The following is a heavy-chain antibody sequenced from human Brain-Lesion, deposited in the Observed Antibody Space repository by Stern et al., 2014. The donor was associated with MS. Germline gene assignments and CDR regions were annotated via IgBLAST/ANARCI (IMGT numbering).Heavy chain of an antibody. V-gene: IGHV4-31*03. CDR1: GDSITSGGYY. Sequence: VQLVESGPGLVKPSQTLSLTCTVSGDSITSGGYYWSWIRQHPGRGLEWIGNIYYSGANFYNPSLKSRVTISLDTSQNQFSLRLSSVTAADTAIYYCARDWSGTSIHLAPAYGGHIRFDPWGQGILVTVSS. CDR2: IYYSGAN. D-gene: IGHD5-18*01. J-gene: IGHJ5*02. CDR3: ARDWSGTSIHLAPAYGGHIRFDP.